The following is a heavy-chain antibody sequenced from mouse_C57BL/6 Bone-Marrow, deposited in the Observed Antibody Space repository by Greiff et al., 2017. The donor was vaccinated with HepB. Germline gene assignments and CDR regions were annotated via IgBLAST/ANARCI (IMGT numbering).Heavy chain of an antibody. CDR3: ARNTYYGSSYGFAY. D-gene: IGHD1-1*01. Sequence: VMLVESGPGLVAPSQSLSITCTVSGFSLTSYAISWVRQPPGKGLEWLGVIWTGGGTNYNSALKSRLSISKDNSKSQVFLKMNSLQTDDTARYYCARNTYYGSSYGFAYWGQGTLVTVSA. V-gene: IGHV2-9-1*01. CDR2: IWTGGGT. J-gene: IGHJ3*01. CDR1: GFSLTSYA.